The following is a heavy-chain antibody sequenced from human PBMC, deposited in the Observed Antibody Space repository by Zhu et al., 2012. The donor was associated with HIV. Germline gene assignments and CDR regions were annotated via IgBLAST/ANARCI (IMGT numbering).Heavy chain of an antibody. CDR3: ARQWPYYYGSGSGNIDY. CDR1: GDSISSVSHY. Sequence: QVQLQESGPGLVKPSETLSLTCTVSGDSISSVSHYWGWIRQSPGKGLEWIGTIYYSGSTHYNPSLNSRVTISVDTSKNQFSLKMTSVTAADTAVYYCARQWPYYYGSGSGNIDYWGQGTLVTVPS. D-gene: IGHD3-10*01. J-gene: IGHJ4*02. CDR2: IYYSGST. V-gene: IGHV4-39*07.